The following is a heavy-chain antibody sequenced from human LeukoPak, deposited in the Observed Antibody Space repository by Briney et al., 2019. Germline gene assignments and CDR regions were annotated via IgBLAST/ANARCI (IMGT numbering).Heavy chain of an antibody. CDR2: IRSDNSSK. CDR1: GFTFSVYS. V-gene: IGHV3-48*01. Sequence: PGGSLRLSCAASGFTFSVYSMNWVRQAPGKGLEWLSSIRSDNSSKSYADSVKGRFTVSRDNAKNSLYLQMNSLRVDDTAVYYCARIAVQHFSYYYMDVWGKGTTVTVSS. D-gene: IGHD6-13*01. CDR3: ARIAVQHFSYYYMDV. J-gene: IGHJ6*03.